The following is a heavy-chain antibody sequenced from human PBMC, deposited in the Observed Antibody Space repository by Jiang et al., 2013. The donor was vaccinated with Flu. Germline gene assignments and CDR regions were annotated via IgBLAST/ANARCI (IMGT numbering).Heavy chain of an antibody. CDR2: I. J-gene: IGHJ6*04. Sequence: IYYADSVKGRFTISRDNAKNSLFLQMNSLRAEDTAVYYCAREREGPLSRLFGMDVWGKGTTVTVSS. D-gene: IGHD3-10*01. V-gene: IGHV3-48*03. CDR3: AREREGPLSRLFGMDV.